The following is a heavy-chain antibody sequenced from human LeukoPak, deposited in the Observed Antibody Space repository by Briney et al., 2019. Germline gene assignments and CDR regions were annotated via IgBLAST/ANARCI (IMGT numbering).Heavy chain of an antibody. Sequence: GGSLRLSCAASGFTFSSSAMSRVRQAPGKGLEWVSSISGSGSGGSTYYADSVKGRFTISRDNSKNTLYLQMNSLRAEDTAVYYCARGPSGYHNTGGQGTLVTVSS. D-gene: IGHD5-12*01. CDR3: ARGPSGYHNT. V-gene: IGHV3-23*01. CDR2: ISGSGSGGST. J-gene: IGHJ4*02. CDR1: GFTFSSSA.